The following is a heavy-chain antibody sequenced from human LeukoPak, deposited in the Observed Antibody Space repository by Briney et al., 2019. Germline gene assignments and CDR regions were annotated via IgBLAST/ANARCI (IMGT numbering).Heavy chain of an antibody. D-gene: IGHD5-18*01. CDR3: ARKGYSYGGFDY. CDR2: IKQDGSEK. CDR1: EFTFRSYW. Sequence: GGCLRLSCAASEFTFRSYWMSWVRQAPGKGLVWVANIKQDGSEKYYVDSVKGRFTISRDNAKNSLYLQMNSLRAEDTAVYYCARKGYSYGGFDYWGQGTLVTVSS. V-gene: IGHV3-7*03. J-gene: IGHJ4*02.